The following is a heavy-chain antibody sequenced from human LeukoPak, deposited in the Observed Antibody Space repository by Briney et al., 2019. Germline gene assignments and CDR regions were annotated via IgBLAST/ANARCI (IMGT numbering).Heavy chain of an antibody. CDR2: IWYDGSDK. V-gene: IGHV3-33*01. Sequence: GGSLTLSCAPFGMTFSSYGMHWVRQAPGKGLEWVAIIWYDGSDKYYADSVKGRFTISRDNYKNTLYLQMNSLRGGDTAVYYCARDYGSGMDVWGKGTMVTVSS. CDR1: GMTFSSYG. J-gene: IGHJ6*04. D-gene: IGHD3-10*01. CDR3: ARDYGSGMDV.